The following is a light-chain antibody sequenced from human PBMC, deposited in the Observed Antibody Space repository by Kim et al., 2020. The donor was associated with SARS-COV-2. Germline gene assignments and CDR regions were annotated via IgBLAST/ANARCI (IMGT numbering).Light chain of an antibody. V-gene: IGKV3-15*01. CDR3: QHYDNRPPWT. Sequence: PGERSPPSCRASKRVLTNFTWYQQKPGHAPRLLIYGASTRATGIPARFSGSRSGTEFTLTISSLQSADFAVYYCQHYDNRPPWTFGQGTKVDIK. CDR2: GAS. J-gene: IGKJ1*01. CDR1: KRVLTN.